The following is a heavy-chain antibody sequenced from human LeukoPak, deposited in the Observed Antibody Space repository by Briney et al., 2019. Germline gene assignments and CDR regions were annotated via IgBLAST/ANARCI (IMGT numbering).Heavy chain of an antibody. D-gene: IGHD3-9*01. V-gene: IGHV3-23*01. J-gene: IGHJ4*02. CDR2: ISGSGGST. Sequence: GGSLRLSCAASGFTFSSYAMSWVRQAPGKGLEWVSAISGSGGSTYYADSVKGRFTISRDNSKNTLYLQMNSLRAEDTAVYYCAKEPQDVLRYFDWFPCFDYWGQGTLVTVSS. CDR3: AKEPQDVLRYFDWFPCFDY. CDR1: GFTFSSYA.